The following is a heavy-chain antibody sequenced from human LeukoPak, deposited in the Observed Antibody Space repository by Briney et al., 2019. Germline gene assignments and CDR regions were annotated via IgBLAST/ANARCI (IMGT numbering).Heavy chain of an antibody. J-gene: IGHJ4*02. V-gene: IGHV3-30*18. D-gene: IGHD1-26*01. CDR3: AKDYREIYYFDY. CDR2: ISYDGSNK. CDR1: GFTFSSYG. Sequence: GGSLRLSCAASGFTFSSYGMHWVRQAPGKGLEWVAVISYDGSNKYYVDSVKGRFTISRDNSKNTLYLQMNSLRAEDTAVYYCAKDYREIYYFDYWGQGTLVTVSS.